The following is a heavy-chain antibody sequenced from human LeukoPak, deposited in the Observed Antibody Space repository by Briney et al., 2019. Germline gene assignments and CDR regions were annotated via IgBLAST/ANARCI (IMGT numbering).Heavy chain of an antibody. Sequence: ASVKVSCKASGDTFTTDYIHWVRQGPGQGPEWMGVSNPSGGSTTNAQKFQGRVTMTRDTSTSTVYMELSSLRSEDTAIYYCARARGSGSYYGHDYYYYHYMDVWGKGTTVTVSS. CDR2: SNPSGGST. J-gene: IGHJ6*03. V-gene: IGHV1-46*01. D-gene: IGHD3-10*01. CDR3: ARARGSGSYYGHDYYYYHYMDV. CDR1: GDTFTTDY.